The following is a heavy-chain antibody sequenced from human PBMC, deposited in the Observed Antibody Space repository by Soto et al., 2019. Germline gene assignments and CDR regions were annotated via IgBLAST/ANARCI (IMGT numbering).Heavy chain of an antibody. CDR3: ARRPPANSNYYMDV. V-gene: IGHV3-11*01. J-gene: IGHJ6*02. D-gene: IGHD3-22*01. Sequence: PGGSLRLSCGASGFTFSDHYMSWIRQAPGKGLEWISYISSSGTTTYYADSVKGRFTISRDNAESSLFLQMNSLRGEDTAVYYCARRPPANSNYYMDVWGQGTTVTVSS. CDR2: ISSSGTTT. CDR1: GFTFSDHY.